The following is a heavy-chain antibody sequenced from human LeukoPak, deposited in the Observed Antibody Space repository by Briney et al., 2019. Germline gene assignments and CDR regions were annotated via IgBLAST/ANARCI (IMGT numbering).Heavy chain of an antibody. V-gene: IGHV3-53*01. CDR3: ARDQTVPPGDAFDI. CDR2: IYSGGST. Sequence: GGSLRLSCAASGFTVSSNYMSWVRQAPGKGLEWVSVIYSGGSTYYADPVNGRFTISGDNSQNTLYLQMNSLRAEDTAVYYCARDQTVPPGDAFDIWGQGTMVTVSS. D-gene: IGHD4-17*01. CDR1: GFTVSSNY. J-gene: IGHJ3*02.